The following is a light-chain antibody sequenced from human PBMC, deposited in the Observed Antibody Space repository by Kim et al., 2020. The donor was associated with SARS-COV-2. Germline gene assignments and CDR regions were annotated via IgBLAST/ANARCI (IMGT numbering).Light chain of an antibody. V-gene: IGKV1-39*01. Sequence: ASVGDRVTITCRASQTISNSLNWYQQKPGKAPKLLIYTASSLQSGVPSRFSGSGSGTDFTLTISTLQPEDFATYYCQHSYDTPPYTFGQGTKLEI. J-gene: IGKJ2*01. CDR1: QTISNS. CDR2: TAS. CDR3: QHSYDTPPYT.